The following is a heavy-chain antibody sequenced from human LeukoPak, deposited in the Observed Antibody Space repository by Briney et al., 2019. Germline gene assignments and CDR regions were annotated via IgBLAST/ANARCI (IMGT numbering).Heavy chain of an antibody. Sequence: GGSLRLSCAASGFSFRTYEMTWVCQAPGKGLEWVSHISTSGSTINYADSVKGRFTISRDNAKNSLYLQMNSLRAEDTAVYYCARGGSYFVHWGQGTLVTVSS. V-gene: IGHV3-48*03. D-gene: IGHD3-16*01. J-gene: IGHJ4*02. CDR2: ISTSGSTI. CDR1: GFSFRTYE. CDR3: ARGGSYFVH.